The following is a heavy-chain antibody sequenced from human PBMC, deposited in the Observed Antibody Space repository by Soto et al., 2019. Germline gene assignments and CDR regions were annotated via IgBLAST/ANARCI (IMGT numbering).Heavy chain of an antibody. Sequence: QVQLVQSGAEVKEPGSSVKVSCKASGGTFTGYSISWVRQAPGQGREWVGGTIPIFTTANYAQKFQGRLTMTADESTSTAYMELSGLRSDDTAIYYCARVDSSLVRLVCQFYFDHWGQGTLVTVSS. CDR1: GGTFTGYS. D-gene: IGHD3-10*01. J-gene: IGHJ4*02. CDR3: ARVDSSLVRLVCQFYFDH. CDR2: TIPIFTTA. V-gene: IGHV1-69*01.